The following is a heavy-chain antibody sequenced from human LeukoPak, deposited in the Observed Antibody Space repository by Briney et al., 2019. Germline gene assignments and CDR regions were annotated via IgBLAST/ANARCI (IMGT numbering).Heavy chain of an antibody. V-gene: IGHV4-59*12. J-gene: IGHJ4*02. Sequence: SETLSLTCTVSGGSISSYYWSWIRQPPGKGLEWIGYIYYSGSTNYNPSLKSRVTISVDTSKNQFSLKLSSVTAVDTAVYYCAITPQNSSGWSDYWGQGTLVTVSS. CDR1: GGSISSYY. CDR2: IYYSGST. CDR3: AITPQNSSGWSDY. D-gene: IGHD6-19*01.